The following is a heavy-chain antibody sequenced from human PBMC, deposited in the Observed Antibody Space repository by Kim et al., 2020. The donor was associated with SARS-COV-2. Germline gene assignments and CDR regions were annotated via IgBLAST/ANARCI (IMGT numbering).Heavy chain of an antibody. Sequence: SETLSLTCTVSGGSISSYYWSWIRQPAGKGLEWIGRIYTSGSTNYNPSLKSRVTMSVDTSKNQFSLKLSSVTAADTAVYYCARSLGVNMELYYFDYWGQGTLVTVSS. V-gene: IGHV4-4*07. D-gene: IGHD1-7*01. J-gene: IGHJ4*02. CDR3: ARSLGVNMELYYFDY. CDR1: GGSISSYY. CDR2: IYTSGST.